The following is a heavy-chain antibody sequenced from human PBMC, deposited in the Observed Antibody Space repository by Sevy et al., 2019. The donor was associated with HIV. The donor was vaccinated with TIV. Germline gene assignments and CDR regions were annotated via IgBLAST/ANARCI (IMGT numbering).Heavy chain of an antibody. CDR2: VSYDGSNK. Sequence: GGSLRLSCAASGFTFNTYGMHWVRQAPGKGLEWVAVVSYDGSNKYYADSVQGRFTISRDNSRNTLYLQVNSLRTEDTAVYYCAKAMDTWIQLWSLIDYWDQGTLVTVSS. V-gene: IGHV3-30*18. CDR1: GFTFNTYG. J-gene: IGHJ4*02. D-gene: IGHD5-18*01. CDR3: AKAMDTWIQLWSLIDY.